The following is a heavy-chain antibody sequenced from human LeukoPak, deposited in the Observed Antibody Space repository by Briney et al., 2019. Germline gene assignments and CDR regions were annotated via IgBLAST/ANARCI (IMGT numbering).Heavy chain of an antibody. CDR1: ADSITIYY. CDR2: IYYSGST. CDR3: ARGGGYYYYYYYMDV. J-gene: IGHJ6*03. Sequence: SETLSLTCSVPADSITIYYWTWIRQPPGKGLEWIGYIYYSGSTNYNPSLKSRVTISVDTSKNQFSLKLSSVTAADTAVYYCARGGGYYYYYYYMDVWGKGTTVTVSS. V-gene: IGHV4-59*12. D-gene: IGHD4-23*01.